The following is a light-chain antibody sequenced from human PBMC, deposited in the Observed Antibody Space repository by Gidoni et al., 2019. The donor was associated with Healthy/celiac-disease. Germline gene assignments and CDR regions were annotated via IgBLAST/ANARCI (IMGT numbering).Light chain of an antibody. V-gene: IGKV1-9*01. CDR1: QGISSY. CDR2: AAS. CDR3: QQLNSYPWT. Sequence: DIQLTQSPSFLSASVGDRVTITCRASQGISSYLAWYQQKPGKAPKLLIYAASTLQSGVPSRFSGSGSGTEFTLTISSLQPEDFATYYCQQLNSYPWTFSPGTKVDIK. J-gene: IGKJ3*01.